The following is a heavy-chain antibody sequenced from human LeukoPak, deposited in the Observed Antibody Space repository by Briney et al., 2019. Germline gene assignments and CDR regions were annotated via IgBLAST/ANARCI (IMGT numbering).Heavy chain of an antibody. J-gene: IGHJ4*02. D-gene: IGHD3-16*01. CDR2: IYHSGGT. Sequence: SETLSLTCTVSGYSISSGYYWGWIRQPPGKGLEWIGSIYHSGGTYYNPSLKSRVTISVDTSKNQFSLKLSSVTAADTAVYYCARVYDYVWVPFDYWGQGTLVTASS. V-gene: IGHV4-38-2*02. CDR3: ARVYDYVWVPFDY. CDR1: GYSISSGYY.